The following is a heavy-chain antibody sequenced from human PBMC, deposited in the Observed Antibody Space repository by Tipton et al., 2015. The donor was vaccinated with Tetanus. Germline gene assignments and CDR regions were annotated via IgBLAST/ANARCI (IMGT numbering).Heavy chain of an antibody. CDR3: ARPGVGGYTGYYFDF. Sequence: TLSLTCAVSGGSFSSFYWSWIRQPPGKGLEWIGEINHRGGTSYTPSLKSRVTISVDTSKNQFSLKLDSVTAADAAVYYCARPGVGGYTGYYFDFWGQGTVVTVSS. CDR2: INHRGGT. V-gene: IGHV4-34*01. D-gene: IGHD5-12*01. J-gene: IGHJ4*02. CDR1: GGSFSSFY.